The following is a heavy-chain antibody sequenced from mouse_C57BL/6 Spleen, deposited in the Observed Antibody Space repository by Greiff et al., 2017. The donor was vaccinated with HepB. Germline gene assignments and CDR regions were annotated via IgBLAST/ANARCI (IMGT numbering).Heavy chain of an antibody. V-gene: IGHV1-64*01. CDR2: IHPNSGST. Sequence: VKLQQSGAELVKPGASVKLSCKASGYTFTSYWMHWVKQRPGQGLEWIGMIHPNSGSTNYNEKFKSKATLTVDKSSSTAYMQLSSLTSEDSAVYYCAREGGYYGSSFAYWGQGTLVTVSA. CDR1: GYTFTSYW. CDR3: AREGGYYGSSFAY. J-gene: IGHJ3*01. D-gene: IGHD1-1*01.